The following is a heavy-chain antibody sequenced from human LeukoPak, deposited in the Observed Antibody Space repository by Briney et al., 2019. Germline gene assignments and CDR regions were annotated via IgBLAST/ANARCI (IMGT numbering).Heavy chain of an antibody. D-gene: IGHD3-3*01. Sequence: PGGSLRLSCAASGITLSVYWMSWVRQAPGKGLEWVANIKQDGSEKYYRDSVQGRFTISRDNAKNSLYLQMNSLRAEDTAVYYCARVREGYDFWSGYGGAFDIWGQGTMVTVSS. V-gene: IGHV3-7*01. J-gene: IGHJ3*02. CDR2: IKQDGSEK. CDR3: ARVREGYDFWSGYGGAFDI. CDR1: GITLSVYW.